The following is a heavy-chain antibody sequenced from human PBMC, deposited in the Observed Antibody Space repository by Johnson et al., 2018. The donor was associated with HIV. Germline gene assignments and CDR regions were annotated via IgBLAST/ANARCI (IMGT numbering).Heavy chain of an antibody. J-gene: IGHJ3*02. V-gene: IGHV3-66*03. CDR3: ARDRAAAGTDALDI. CDR1: GFTVSINY. D-gene: IGHD6-13*01. Sequence: QLVESGGGLIQPGGSLRLSCAASGFTVSINYMSWVRQAPGKGLEWVSVIYSGGYTYYADSVKGRFTISRDNSKNTLYLQMNSLRAEDTAVYYCARDRAAAGTDALDIWGQGTMVTVSS. CDR2: IYSGGYT.